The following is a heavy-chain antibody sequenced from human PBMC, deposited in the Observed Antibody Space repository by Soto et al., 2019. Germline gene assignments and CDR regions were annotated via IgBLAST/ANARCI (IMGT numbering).Heavy chain of an antibody. V-gene: IGHV3-9*01. Sequence: GGSLRLSCAASGFTFDDYAMHWVRQAPGKGLEWVSGISWNSGNIGYADSVKGRFTISRDNTNNSLNLQMNSLRAEDTALYYCAKDISPSWGCLLDYWGQGTRVTVSS. D-gene: IGHD6-13*01. CDR2: ISWNSGNI. CDR3: AKDISPSWGCLLDY. CDR1: GFTFDDYA. J-gene: IGHJ4*02.